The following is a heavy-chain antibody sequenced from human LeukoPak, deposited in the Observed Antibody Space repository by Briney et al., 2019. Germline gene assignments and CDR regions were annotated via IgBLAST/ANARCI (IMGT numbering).Heavy chain of an antibody. CDR1: GGSFRGYY. CDR2: INHSGST. D-gene: IGHD3-3*01. CDR3: ARYDFWSGYYYY. Sequence: SETLSLTCAVYGGSFRGYYWSWIRQPPGKGLEWIGEINHSGSTNYNPSLKSRVTISVDTSKNQFSLKLSSVTAADTAVYYCARYDFWSGYYYYWGQGTLVTVSS. J-gene: IGHJ4*02. V-gene: IGHV4-34*01.